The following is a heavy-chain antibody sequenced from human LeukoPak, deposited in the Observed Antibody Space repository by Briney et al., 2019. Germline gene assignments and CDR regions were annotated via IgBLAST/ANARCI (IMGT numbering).Heavy chain of an antibody. J-gene: IGHJ6*02. CDR1: GYTFTSYG. Sequence: ASVKVSCKASGYTFTSYGISWVRQAPGQGLEWMGWISAYNGNTNYAQKLQGRVTMTTDTSTSTAYMELRSLRSDDTAVYYCARDEEYQLLSRIVVVVADDGYYYYGMDVWGQGTTVTVSS. V-gene: IGHV1-18*01. CDR2: ISAYNGNT. CDR3: ARDEEYQLLSRIVVVVADDGYYYYGMDV. D-gene: IGHD2-15*01.